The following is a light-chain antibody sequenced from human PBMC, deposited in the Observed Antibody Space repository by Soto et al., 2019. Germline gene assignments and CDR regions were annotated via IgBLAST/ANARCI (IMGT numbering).Light chain of an antibody. V-gene: IGKV3-20*01. Sequence: EIVLTQSPGTLSLSPGERATLSCRASQSVSSSFLAWYQQKPGQAPRLLIYGASSRATGIPDRFSGSGSGTHFTLTISRLQPEDFAVHYCQQYDNSPWTFGQGTKVEIK. CDR1: QSVSSSF. CDR3: QQYDNSPWT. CDR2: GAS. J-gene: IGKJ1*01.